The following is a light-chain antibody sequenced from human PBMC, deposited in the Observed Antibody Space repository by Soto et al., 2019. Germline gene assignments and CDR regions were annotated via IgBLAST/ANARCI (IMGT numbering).Light chain of an antibody. CDR2: SAS. J-gene: IGKJ3*01. Sequence: SPGERATRSCRASRTVDGNYLAWYHQKHGQAPRLLIHSASTRAPGIPDRFSASGAGTDFTLTISRLEPEDSAMYYCQQYSASPRTFGPGTKVDIK. CDR1: RTVDGNY. V-gene: IGKV3-20*01. CDR3: QQYSASPRT.